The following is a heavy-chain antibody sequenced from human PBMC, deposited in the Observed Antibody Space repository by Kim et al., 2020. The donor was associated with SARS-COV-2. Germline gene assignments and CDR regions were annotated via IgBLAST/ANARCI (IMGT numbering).Heavy chain of an antibody. CDR1: GGSFSGYY. D-gene: IGHD2-2*01. CDR3: ARGSSAFPMHY. V-gene: IGHV4-34*01. CDR2: INLGGTT. Sequence: SETLSLTCAVHGGSFSGYYWNWIRQSPEKGLEWIGDINLGGTTNYNPSLKSRVTISIDTSKSQFSLNLTSVTASDTAVYYCARGSSAFPMHYWGQGTLVTVSS. J-gene: IGHJ4*02.